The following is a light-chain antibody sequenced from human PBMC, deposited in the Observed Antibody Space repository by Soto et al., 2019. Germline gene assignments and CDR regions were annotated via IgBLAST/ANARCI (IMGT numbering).Light chain of an antibody. CDR1: QDITNY. CDR3: QQYDTVPPS. J-gene: IGKJ2*01. Sequence: DIQMTQSPSSLSASVGDRVTITCQASQDITNYLNWYQQKPGQAPKLLIYDASNLETGVPSRFSGSGSGTDFTFTITRLQPDDFATYCQQYDTVPPSFGKGTKLDIK. CDR2: DAS. V-gene: IGKV1-33*01.